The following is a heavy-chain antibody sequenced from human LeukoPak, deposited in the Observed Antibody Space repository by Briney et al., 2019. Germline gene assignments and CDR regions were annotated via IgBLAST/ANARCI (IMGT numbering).Heavy chain of an antibody. Sequence: GGSLRLSCAASGFTFSSYAMHWVRQAPGKGLEWVAVISYDGSNKYYADSVKGRFTISRDNSKNTLYLQMNSLRAEDTAVYYCARAGLATEVVPAAILSRGGGYFDYWGQGTLVTVSS. CDR3: ARAGLATEVVPAAILSRGGGYFDY. D-gene: IGHD2-2*02. CDR1: GFTFSSYA. V-gene: IGHV3-30-3*01. CDR2: ISYDGSNK. J-gene: IGHJ4*02.